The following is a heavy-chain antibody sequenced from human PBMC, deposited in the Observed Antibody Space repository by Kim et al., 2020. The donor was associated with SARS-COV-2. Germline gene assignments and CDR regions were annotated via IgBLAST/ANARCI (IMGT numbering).Heavy chain of an antibody. Sequence: ASVKVSCKASGYTFTSYDINWVRQATGQGLEWMGWMNPNSGNTGYAQKFQDRVTMTRNTSISTDYMELSSLRSEDTAVYYCARTANDYGDYVSDYWGQGTLVTVSS. CDR2: MNPNSGNT. J-gene: IGHJ4*02. V-gene: IGHV1-8*01. D-gene: IGHD4-17*01. CDR3: ARTANDYGDYVSDY. CDR1: GYTFTSYD.